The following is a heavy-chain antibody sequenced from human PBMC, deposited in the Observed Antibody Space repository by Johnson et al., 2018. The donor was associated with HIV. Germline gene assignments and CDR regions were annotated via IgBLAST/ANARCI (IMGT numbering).Heavy chain of an antibody. CDR3: ARGRWLQNDAFDI. Sequence: VKLVESGGGLVQPGGSLRLSCAASGFTFSSYDMHWVRQATGKGLEWVSAIGTAGDTYYPGSVKGRFTISRENAKNSLYLQMNSLRAGDTAVYYCARGRWLQNDAFDIWGQGTMVTVSS. CDR1: GFTFSSYD. V-gene: IGHV3-13*01. D-gene: IGHD5-24*01. J-gene: IGHJ3*02. CDR2: IGTAGDT.